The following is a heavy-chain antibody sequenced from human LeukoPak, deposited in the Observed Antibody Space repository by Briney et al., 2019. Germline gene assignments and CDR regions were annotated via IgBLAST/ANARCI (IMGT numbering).Heavy chain of an antibody. J-gene: IGHJ4*02. CDR2: IYSGGST. CDR1: GFSVSSNY. V-gene: IGHV3-53*01. CDR3: ARATLDN. Sequence: GGSLRLSCAASGFSVSSNYIRWVRQAPGKGLEWVSVIYSGGSTKYADSVKARFTISRDNSKNTVYLQMNSLRAEDTAVYYCARATLDNWGQGTLVTVSS.